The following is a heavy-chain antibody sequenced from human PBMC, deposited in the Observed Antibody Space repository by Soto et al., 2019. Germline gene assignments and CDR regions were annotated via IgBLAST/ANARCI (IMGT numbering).Heavy chain of an antibody. CDR3: ARRNYVGLYFDY. CDR1: GFTFSSYA. V-gene: IGHV3-23*01. CDR2: ISGSGDST. J-gene: IGHJ4*02. D-gene: IGHD1-7*01. Sequence: EVQLLESGGGLVQPGGSLRLSCAASGFTFSSYAMSWVRQAPWKGLEWVSVISGSGDSTYYADSVKGRFTISRDNTKNTLYLQMNSLSAEDTAVYYCARRNYVGLYFDYWGQGTLVTVSS.